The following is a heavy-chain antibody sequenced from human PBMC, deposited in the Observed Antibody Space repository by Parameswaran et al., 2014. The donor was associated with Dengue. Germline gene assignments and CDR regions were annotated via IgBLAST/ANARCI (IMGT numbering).Heavy chain of an antibody. D-gene: IGHD3-3*01. J-gene: IGHJ4*02. CDR3: ARVMYDFWSGYYFDY. V-gene: IGHV4-38-2*02. Sequence: PGKGLEWIRSIYHSGSTYYNPSLKSRVTISVDTSKNQFSLKLSSVTAADTAVYYCARVMYDFWSGYYFDYWGQGTLVTVSS. CDR2: IYHSGST.